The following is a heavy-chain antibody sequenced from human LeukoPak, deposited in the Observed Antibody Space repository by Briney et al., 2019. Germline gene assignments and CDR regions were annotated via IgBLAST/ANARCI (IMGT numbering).Heavy chain of an antibody. CDR1: GGSIRGYY. V-gene: IGHV4-59*08. CDR2: IYSSGST. J-gene: IGHJ4*02. D-gene: IGHD3-22*01. CDR3: ARGVKTADY. Sequence: SETLSLTCNVSGGSIRGYYWSWIRQPPGKGLEWIGYIYSSGSTNYNPSLKSRVTMSVDTSKNQFSLKLSSVTAADTAVYYCARGVKTADYWGQGTLVTVSS.